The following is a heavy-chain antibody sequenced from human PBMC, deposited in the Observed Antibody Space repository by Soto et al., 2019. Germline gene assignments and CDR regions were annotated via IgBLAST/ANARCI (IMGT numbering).Heavy chain of an antibody. D-gene: IGHD2-21*02. CDR2: IYYSGST. V-gene: IGHV4-31*03. J-gene: IGHJ6*02. CDR1: GGSISSGGYY. Sequence: QVQLQESGPGLVKPSQTLSLTCTVSGGSISSGGYYWSWIRQHPGKGLGWIGYIYYSGSTYYNPSLKSRVTISGDTSKNQFSLKLSSVTAADTAVYYCARVCGGDCHYGMDVWGQGTTVTVSS. CDR3: ARVCGGDCHYGMDV.